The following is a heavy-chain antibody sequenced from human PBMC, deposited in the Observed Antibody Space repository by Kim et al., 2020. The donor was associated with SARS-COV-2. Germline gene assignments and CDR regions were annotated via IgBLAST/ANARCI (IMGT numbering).Heavy chain of an antibody. D-gene: IGHD3-22*01. J-gene: IGHJ4*02. CDR3: ARARITMIVVVKYFDY. V-gene: IGHV4-31*03. CDR2: IYYSGST. CDR1: GGSISSGGYY. Sequence: SETLCLTCTVSGGSISSGGYYWSWIRQHPGKGLEWIGYIYYSGSTYYNPSLKSRVTISVDTSKNQFSLKLSSVTAADTAVYYCARARITMIVVVKYFDYWGQGTLVTVSS.